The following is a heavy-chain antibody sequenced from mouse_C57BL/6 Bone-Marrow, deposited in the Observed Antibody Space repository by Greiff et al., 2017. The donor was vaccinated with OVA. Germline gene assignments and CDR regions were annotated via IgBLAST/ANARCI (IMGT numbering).Heavy chain of an antibody. CDR1: GFNIKNTY. D-gene: IGHD1-1*01. Sequence: EVQLQQSVAELVRPGASVKLSCTASGFNIKNTYMHWVKQRPEQGLEWIGRIDPANGNTKYAPKFQGKATITADTSSNTAYLQLSSLTSEDTAIYYCARRLYYYGSSYKHYFDYWGQGTTLTVSS. CDR3: ARRLYYYGSSYKHYFDY. J-gene: IGHJ2*01. V-gene: IGHV14-3*01. CDR2: IDPANGNT.